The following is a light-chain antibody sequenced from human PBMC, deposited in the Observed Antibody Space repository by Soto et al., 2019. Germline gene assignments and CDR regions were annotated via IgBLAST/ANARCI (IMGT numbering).Light chain of an antibody. V-gene: IGLV2-14*01. J-gene: IGLJ1*01. CDR1: SSDVGDSNY. CDR2: EVS. Sequence: QSVPTPPASVSGSPGQSITISCTGPSSDVGDSNYVSWYQQHPGKAPTLMIYEVSNRPSGGSNRCSGSKSGNTASLTISWLQAEDEADYYCSSYTSSSIYVFGTGTKVTV. CDR3: SSYTSSSIYV.